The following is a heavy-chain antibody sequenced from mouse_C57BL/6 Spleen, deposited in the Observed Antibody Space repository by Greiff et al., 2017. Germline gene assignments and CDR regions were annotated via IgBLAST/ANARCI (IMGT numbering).Heavy chain of an antibody. CDR1: GYSITSGYD. J-gene: IGHJ2*01. D-gene: IGHD2-3*01. CDR2: ISYSGST. V-gene: IGHV3-1*01. Sequence: EVQGVESGPGMVKPSQSLSLTCTVTGYSITSGYDWHWIRHFPGNKLEWMGYISYSGSTNYNPSLKSRISITHDTSKNHFFLKLNSVTTEDTATYYCARIDDGYFDYWGQGTTLTVSS. CDR3: ARIDDGYFDY.